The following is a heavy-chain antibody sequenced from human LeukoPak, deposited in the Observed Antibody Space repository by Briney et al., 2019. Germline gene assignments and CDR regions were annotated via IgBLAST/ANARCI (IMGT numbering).Heavy chain of an antibody. V-gene: IGHV1-69*13. D-gene: IGHD2-2*01. CDR1: GGTFSSYA. J-gene: IGHJ4*02. Sequence: SVKVSCKASGGTFSSYAISWVRQAPGQGLDWMGGIIPIFGTANYAQKFQGRVTITADESTSTAYMELSSLRSEDTAVYYCARYPSYSRHGQKDCSSTSCYPKQDYEGDDYWGQGTLVTVSS. CDR3: ARYPSYSRHGQKDCSSTSCYPKQDYEGDDY. CDR2: IIPIFGTA.